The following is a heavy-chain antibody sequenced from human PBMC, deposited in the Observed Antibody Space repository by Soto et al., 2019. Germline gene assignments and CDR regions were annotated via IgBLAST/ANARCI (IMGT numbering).Heavy chain of an antibody. D-gene: IGHD2-15*01. CDR1: GYTFTSYG. J-gene: IGHJ3*02. CDR2: ISAYNGNT. Sequence: QVQLVQSGAEVKKPGASVKVSCKASGYTFTSYGISWVRQALGQGLEWMGWISAYNGNTNYAQKLQGRVTMTTDTSTSTAYIELRSLRSDDTAVYYCARSIIGYCSGGSCYAYFDIWGQGTMVTVSS. CDR3: ARSIIGYCSGGSCYAYFDI. V-gene: IGHV1-18*01.